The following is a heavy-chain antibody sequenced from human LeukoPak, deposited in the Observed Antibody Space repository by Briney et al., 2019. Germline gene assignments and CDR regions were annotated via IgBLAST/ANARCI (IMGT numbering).Heavy chain of an antibody. J-gene: IGHJ4*02. CDR2: ISSNSNYI. CDR3: ARAYSGSYRVDS. D-gene: IGHD1-26*01. CDR1: GFTFSTYS. V-gene: IGHV3-21*01. Sequence: TGGSLRLSCAASGFTFSTYSMDWVRQAPGKGLEWVSYISSNSNYIHYADSVKGRFTISRDNAKNSLYPQMNSLRAEDTAVYYCARAYSGSYRVDSWGQGTLVTVSS.